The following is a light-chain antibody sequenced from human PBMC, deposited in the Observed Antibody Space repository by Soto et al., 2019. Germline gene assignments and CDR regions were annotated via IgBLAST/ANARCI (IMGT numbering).Light chain of an antibody. CDR1: QSVRTW. CDR3: QQYNSYSLFT. J-gene: IGKJ3*01. V-gene: IGKV1-5*03. Sequence: DIQMTQSPSTLSASVGDTVIITCRASQSVRTWLAWYQQKPGKVPHLLIYKASSLESGVPSRFSGSGSGTEFTLTISSLQPDDFATYYCQQYNSYSLFTFGPGTTVDIK. CDR2: KAS.